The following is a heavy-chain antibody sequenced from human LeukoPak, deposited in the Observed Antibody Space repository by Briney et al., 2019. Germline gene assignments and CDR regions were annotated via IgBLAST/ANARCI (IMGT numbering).Heavy chain of an antibody. Sequence: SETLSLTCTVSGGSISSGGYYWSWIRQHPGKGLEWIGYIYYSGSTYYNPSLKSRVTISVDTSKNQFSLKLSSVTAAGTAVYYSARVRSQQLPPWYFDLWGRGTLVTVSS. CDR2: IYYSGST. CDR1: GGSISSGGYY. D-gene: IGHD6-13*01. CDR3: ARVRSQQLPPWYFDL. J-gene: IGHJ2*01. V-gene: IGHV4-31*03.